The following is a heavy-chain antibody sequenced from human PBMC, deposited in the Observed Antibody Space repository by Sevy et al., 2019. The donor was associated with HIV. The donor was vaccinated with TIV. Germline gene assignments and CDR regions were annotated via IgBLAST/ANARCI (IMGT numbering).Heavy chain of an antibody. D-gene: IGHD5-18*01. V-gene: IGHV3-23*01. Sequence: GGSLRLSCAASGFTFSSYAMRWVRQAPGKGLEWVSAISGSGGSTYYADSVKGRFTISRDNSKNTLYLQMNSLRAEDTAVYYCAKDSSVDTAMAPLGYWGQGTLITVSS. CDR2: ISGSGGST. CDR1: GFTFSSYA. J-gene: IGHJ4*02. CDR3: AKDSSVDTAMAPLGY.